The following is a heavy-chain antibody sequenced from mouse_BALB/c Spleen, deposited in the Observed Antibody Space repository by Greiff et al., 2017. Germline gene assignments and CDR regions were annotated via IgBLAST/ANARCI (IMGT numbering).Heavy chain of an antibody. CDR3: ARSGATYYAMDY. CDR2: IYPGDGDT. CDR1: GYTFTSYW. V-gene: IGHV1-87*01. Sequence: QVQLQQSGAELARPGASVKLSCKASGYTFTSYWMQWVKQRPGQGLEWIGAIYPGDGDTRYTQKFKGKATLTADKSSSTAYMQLSSLASEDSAVYYCARSGATYYAMDYWGQGTSVTVSS. J-gene: IGHJ4*01. D-gene: IGHD3-1*01.